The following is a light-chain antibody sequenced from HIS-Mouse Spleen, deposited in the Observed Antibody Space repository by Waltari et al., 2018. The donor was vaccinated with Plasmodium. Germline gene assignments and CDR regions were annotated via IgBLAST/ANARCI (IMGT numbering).Light chain of an antibody. CDR3: QQYCSSGT. J-gene: IGKJ1*01. Sequence: EIVLTQSPGTLSLSPGERATLSCRASQSVSSSYLAWYQQKPGQAPRLLIYGASSRATCIPDRFSGSGSGTDFTLTISRLEPEDFAVYYCQQYCSSGTFGQGTKVEIK. V-gene: IGKV3-20*01. CDR1: QSVSSSY. CDR2: GAS.